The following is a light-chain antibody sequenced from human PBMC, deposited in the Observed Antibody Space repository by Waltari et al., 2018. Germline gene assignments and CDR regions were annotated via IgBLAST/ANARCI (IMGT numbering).Light chain of an antibody. CDR3: QHYRSLPVT. Sequence: EIVLTQSPGTLSLSPGESATHSCRASESVRRALAWYQQRPGQAPRLLIYDASARATGIPDRFSGSGSGTDFNLTISRLEPEDFALYYCQHYRSLPVTFGQGTKVEIK. CDR2: DAS. CDR1: ESVRRA. J-gene: IGKJ1*01. V-gene: IGKV3-20*01.